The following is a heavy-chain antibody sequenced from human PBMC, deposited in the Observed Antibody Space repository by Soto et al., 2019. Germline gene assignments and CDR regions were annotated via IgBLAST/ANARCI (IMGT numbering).Heavy chain of an antibody. CDR2: IIPIFGTA. D-gene: IGHD6-19*01. Sequence: QVQLVQSGAEVKKPGSSVKVSCKASGGTFSSYAISWVRQAPGQGLEWMGGIIPIFGTANYAQKFQGRVTITADNSTSTAYMELSSLRSEDTAVYYCASFLTAYSSCWFYWYFALWGRGTLVTVSS. V-gene: IGHV1-69*06. J-gene: IGHJ2*01. CDR1: GGTFSSYA. CDR3: ASFLTAYSSCWFYWYFAL.